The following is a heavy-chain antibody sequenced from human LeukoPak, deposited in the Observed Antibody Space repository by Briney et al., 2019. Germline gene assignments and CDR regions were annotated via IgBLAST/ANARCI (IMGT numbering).Heavy chain of an antibody. CDR1: GGSFSGYY. J-gene: IGHJ3*02. V-gene: IGHV4-34*01. D-gene: IGHD1-26*01. CDR2: INQSEST. Sequence: SETLSLTCAVYGGSFSGYYWSWIRQAPGKGLEWIGEINQSESTNYNPSLKSRVTISLDTSKNQFSLELSSVTAADTAVYYCAASGHYYRVGAFDIWGQGTMVAVSS. CDR3: AASGHYYRVGAFDI.